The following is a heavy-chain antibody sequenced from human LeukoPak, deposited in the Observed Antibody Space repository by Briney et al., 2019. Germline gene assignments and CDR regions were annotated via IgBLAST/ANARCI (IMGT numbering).Heavy chain of an antibody. D-gene: IGHD6-19*01. J-gene: IGHJ3*02. Sequence: ASVKVSCKVSGYTFTTFGINWVRQAPGQGLEWMGWISVYNGDTNYAQKLQGRVTMTTDTSTNTAYMELRSLRSDDTAVYYCASGPRSAVADAFDIWGQGTMVTVSS. CDR2: ISVYNGDT. V-gene: IGHV1-18*01. CDR1: GYTFTTFG. CDR3: ASGPRSAVADAFDI.